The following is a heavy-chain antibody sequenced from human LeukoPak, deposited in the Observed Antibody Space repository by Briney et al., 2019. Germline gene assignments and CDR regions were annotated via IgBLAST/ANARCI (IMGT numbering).Heavy chain of an antibody. CDR1: GYTLTELS. Sequence: ASVKVSCKVSGYTLTELSMHWVRQAPGKGLEWMGGFDPEDGETIYAQMFQGRVTMTEDTSTDTAYMELSSLRSEDTAVYYCATDGTNGDALFDYWGQGTLVTVSS. D-gene: IGHD1-7*01. J-gene: IGHJ4*02. CDR3: ATDGTNGDALFDY. CDR2: FDPEDGET. V-gene: IGHV1-24*01.